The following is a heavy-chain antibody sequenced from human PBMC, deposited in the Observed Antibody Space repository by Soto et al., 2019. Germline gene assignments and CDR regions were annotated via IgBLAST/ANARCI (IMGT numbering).Heavy chain of an antibody. V-gene: IGHV3-23*01. CDR2: ISGSGLNK. CDR1: GFTFENFG. D-gene: IGHD1-26*01. Sequence: LRLSCAASGFTFENFGVSWVRQAPGKGLEWISSISGSGLNKYYADSVKGRFTISRDNSKNTVYLELSNLRAEDTAVYHCAKNQGVELVPLATVDWFDPWGQGSVVTVSS. CDR3: AKNQGVELVPLATVDWFDP. J-gene: IGHJ5*02.